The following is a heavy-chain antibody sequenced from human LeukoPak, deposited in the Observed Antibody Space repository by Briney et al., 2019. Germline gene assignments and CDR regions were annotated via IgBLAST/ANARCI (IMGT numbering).Heavy chain of an antibody. V-gene: IGHV1-2*02. Sequence: ASVKVSCKASGYTFTGYYMHWVRQAPGQGLEWMGWINPNSGGTNYAQKFQGRVTMTRDTSISTAYMELSRLRSDDTAVYYCARVAEDCSGGSCYSIYYYYYYMDVWGKGTTVTVSS. CDR3: ARVAEDCSGGSCYSIYYYYYYMDV. CDR2: INPNSGGT. CDR1: GYTFTGYY. D-gene: IGHD2-15*01. J-gene: IGHJ6*03.